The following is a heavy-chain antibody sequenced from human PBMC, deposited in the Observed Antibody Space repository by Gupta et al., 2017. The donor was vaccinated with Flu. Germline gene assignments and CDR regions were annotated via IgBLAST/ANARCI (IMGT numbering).Heavy chain of an antibody. CDR3: AKVVGSYHYYYAMDV. CDR2: ISYDGTNK. J-gene: IGHJ6*02. D-gene: IGHD2-2*01. V-gene: IGHV3-30*18. CDR1: GFIFSSYA. Sequence: QVQLVESGGGVVQPGRSLRLSCAGSGFIFSSYAIHWVRQAPGKGLEWVAVISYDGTNKYYGGSVKGRFTISRDNPENMVYLQMNSLRDEDTAVYYCAKVVGSYHYYYAMDVWGQGTTVTVSS.